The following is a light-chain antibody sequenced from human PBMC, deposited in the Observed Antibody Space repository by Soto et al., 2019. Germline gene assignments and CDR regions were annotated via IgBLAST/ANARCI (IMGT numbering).Light chain of an antibody. Sequence: EIVLTQSPGTLSLSPGERATLSCRASQSVASTYLAWYQQKPGQAPRLLIYGASSRATGIPDRFSGSGSGTDFTLTINRLDPEDFAFYYCQQFASSATFGQGKQLTIK. CDR3: QQFASSAT. CDR2: GAS. CDR1: QSVASTY. J-gene: IGKJ5*01. V-gene: IGKV3-20*01.